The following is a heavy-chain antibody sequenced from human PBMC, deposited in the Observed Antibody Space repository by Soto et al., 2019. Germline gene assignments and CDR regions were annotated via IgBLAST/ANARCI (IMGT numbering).Heavy chain of an antibody. CDR3: ARAGTPIDY. J-gene: IGHJ4*02. D-gene: IGHD2-15*01. CDR2: ISAYNGNT. Sequence: QVQLVQSGAEVKKPGASVKVSCKASGYTFTNCGISWVRQAPGQGLEWMGCISAYNGNTNYAQKFPGRVTMTTDTSTSTAYMEVRSMRFDVKAVYDCARAGTPIDYWGQGSLVTVSS. V-gene: IGHV1-18*01. CDR1: GYTFTNCG.